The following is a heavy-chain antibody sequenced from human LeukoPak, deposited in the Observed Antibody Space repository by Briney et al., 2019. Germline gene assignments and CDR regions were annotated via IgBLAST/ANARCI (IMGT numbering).Heavy chain of an antibody. CDR1: GGSISSSSYY. CDR3: AKTYYDFWGGSYYYYMDV. CDR2: IYYSGST. J-gene: IGHJ6*03. Sequence: SETLSLTCTVSGGSISSSSYYWGWIRQPPGKGLEWIGSIYYSGSTYYNPSLKSRVTISVDTSKNQFSLKLSSVTAADTAVYYCAKTYYDFWGGSYYYYMDVWGKGTMVTVSS. D-gene: IGHD3-3*01. V-gene: IGHV4-39*07.